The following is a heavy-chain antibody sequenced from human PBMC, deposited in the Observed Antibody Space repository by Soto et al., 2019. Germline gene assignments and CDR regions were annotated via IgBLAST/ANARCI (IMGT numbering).Heavy chain of an antibody. CDR1: GGSIRSYY. CDR3: ARAVPDAIFSYYGMDV. V-gene: IGHV4-59*01. CDR2: INYIGST. J-gene: IGHJ6*02. Sequence: SETLSLTCTVSGGSIRSYYWSWIRQSPGKGLEWIGYINYIGSTKYNPSLKSRVNISVDTSKNQFFLKLSSVTAADTALYYCARAVPDAIFSYYGMDVWGQGTTVTVSS. D-gene: IGHD2-2*02.